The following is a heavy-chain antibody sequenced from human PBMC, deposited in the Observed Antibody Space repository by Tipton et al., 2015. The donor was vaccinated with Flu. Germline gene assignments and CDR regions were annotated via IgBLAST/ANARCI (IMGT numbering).Heavy chain of an antibody. J-gene: IGHJ6*04. Sequence: SLRLSCADSGFTFSSYWMSWVRQAPRKGLEWVANIKQDGSEKYYVDSVKGRFTISRDNAKNSLYLQMNSLRAEDTAVYYCVRGMDVWGKGTTVTVSS. CDR2: IKQDGSEK. V-gene: IGHV3-7*03. CDR3: VRGMDV. CDR1: GFTFSSYW.